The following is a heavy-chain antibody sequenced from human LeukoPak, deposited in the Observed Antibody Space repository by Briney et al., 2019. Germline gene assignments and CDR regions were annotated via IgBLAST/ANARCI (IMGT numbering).Heavy chain of an antibody. D-gene: IGHD3-22*01. J-gene: IGHJ4*02. V-gene: IGHV3-21*01. CDR3: ARDQGYYYDSSGYYLDY. Sequence: GRSLRLSCAASGFTFSSYAMHWVRQAPGKGLEWVSSISSSSSYIYYADSVKGRFTISRDNAKNSLYLQMNSLRAEDTAVYYCARDQGYYYDSSGYYLDYWGQGTLVTVSS. CDR2: ISSSSSYI. CDR1: GFTFSSYA.